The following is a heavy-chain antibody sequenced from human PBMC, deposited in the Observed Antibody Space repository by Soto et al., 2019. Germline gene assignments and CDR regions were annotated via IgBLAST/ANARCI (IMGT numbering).Heavy chain of an antibody. CDR3: ARERGGYDSSTRYGLDV. CDR1: GGSISSVGHY. V-gene: IGHV4-31*03. D-gene: IGHD5-12*01. J-gene: IGHJ6*02. CDR2: IYYSGST. Sequence: SETLSLTCSVSGGSISSVGHYWTWIRQQPGKGLEWIGYIYYSGSTDYNPSLKSRVTISVDRSKNQFSLNLSSVTAADTAIYYCARERGGYDSSTRYGLDVWGQGTTVTVAS.